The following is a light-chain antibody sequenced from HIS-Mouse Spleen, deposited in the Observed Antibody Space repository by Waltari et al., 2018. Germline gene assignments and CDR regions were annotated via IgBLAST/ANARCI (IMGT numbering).Light chain of an antibody. J-gene: IGLJ1*01. V-gene: IGLV2-8*01. CDR3: SSYAGSNNSLYV. Sequence: HSALTQPPSASVSPGQPATIPCPGTTLQVDGANYFSWYQQHPGKAPKLMIYEVSKRPSGVPDRFSGSKSGNTASLTVSGLQAEDEADYYCSSYAGSNNSLYVFGTGTKVTVL. CDR2: EVS. CDR1: TLQVDGANY.